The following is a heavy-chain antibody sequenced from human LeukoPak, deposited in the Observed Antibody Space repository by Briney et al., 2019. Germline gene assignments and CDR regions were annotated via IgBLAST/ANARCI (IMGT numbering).Heavy chain of an antibody. D-gene: IGHD3-10*01. Sequence: ASVKVSCKASGYTFTSYAMHWVRQAPGQRLEWMGWINAGNGNTKYSQKSQGRVTITRDTSASTAYMELSSLRFEDTAVYYCARDTMVRGVDDAFDIWGQGTMVTVSS. V-gene: IGHV1-3*01. CDR1: GYTFTSYA. J-gene: IGHJ3*02. CDR2: INAGNGNT. CDR3: ARDTMVRGVDDAFDI.